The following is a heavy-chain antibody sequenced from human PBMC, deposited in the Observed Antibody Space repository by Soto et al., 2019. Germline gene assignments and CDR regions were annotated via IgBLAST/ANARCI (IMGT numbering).Heavy chain of an antibody. D-gene: IGHD2-21*02. CDR2: INSYNGIT. V-gene: IGHV1-18*01. J-gene: IGHJ4*02. Sequence: GASVKVSCKASGYTFTNYGISWVRQAPGQGLEWMGWINSYNGITNNAQNFQGRVTMTTDTSTSTAYMELRSLRSDDTAVYYCAIDQPTSTAFDSRGLGALLTISS. CDR1: GYTFTNYG. CDR3: AIDQPTSTAFDS.